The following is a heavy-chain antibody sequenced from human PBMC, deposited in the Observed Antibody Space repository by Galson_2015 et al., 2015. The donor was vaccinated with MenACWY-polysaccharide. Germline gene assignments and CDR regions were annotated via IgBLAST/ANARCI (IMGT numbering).Heavy chain of an antibody. CDR3: ARGNYYGMDV. CDR1: GFTFSSYW. V-gene: IGHV3-74*01. J-gene: IGHJ6*02. CDR2: IDSDGSST. Sequence: SLRLSCAASGFTFSSYWMHWVRQAPGKGLMWVSRIDSDGSSTRYADSVKGRFTISRDNAKNTLYLQMNSLRAEKMAVYYCARGNYYGMDVWGQGTTVTVSS.